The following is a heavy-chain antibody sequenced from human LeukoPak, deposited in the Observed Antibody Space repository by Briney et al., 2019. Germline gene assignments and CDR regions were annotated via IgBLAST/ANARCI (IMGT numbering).Heavy chain of an antibody. CDR1: GYTFTGYY. J-gene: IGHJ6*02. D-gene: IGHD2-15*01. V-gene: IGHV1-69*02. CDR2: IIPILGIA. Sequence: ASVKVSCKASGYTFTGYYMHWVRQAPGQGLEWMGRIIPILGIANYAQKFQGRVTITADKSTSTAYMELSSLRSEDTAVYYCAISGTRYCSGGSCYTPSYYYGMDVWGQGTTVTVSS. CDR3: AISGTRYCSGGSCYTPSYYYGMDV.